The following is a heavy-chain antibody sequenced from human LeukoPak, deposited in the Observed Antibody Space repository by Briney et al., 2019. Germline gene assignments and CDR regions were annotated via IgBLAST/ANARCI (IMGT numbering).Heavy chain of an antibody. J-gene: IGHJ6*02. Sequence: GRSLRLSCAASGFTFVDYAMHWVRQAPGKGLEGVSGISWNSGSIGYADSVKGRCTISRENAKNSLYLKINSLRAEDTALYYCAKDITWSRRPLNGMDVWGQGTTVTVSS. D-gene: IGHD1-26*01. CDR2: ISWNSGSI. V-gene: IGHV3-9*01. CDR3: AKDITWSRRPLNGMDV. CDR1: GFTFVDYA.